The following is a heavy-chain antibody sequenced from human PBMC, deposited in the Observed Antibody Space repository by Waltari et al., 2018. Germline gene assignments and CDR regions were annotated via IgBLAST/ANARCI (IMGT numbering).Heavy chain of an antibody. Sequence: QVQLQQWGAGLLKPSETLSLTCAVYGGSFSGYYWSWIRQPPGKGLEWIGEINHSGSTNYHPSLKSPVTIAVDTSKNQFSLKLSSVNAADTAVYYCARGLWPAAGTAGGEDYWGQGTLVTVSS. D-gene: IGHD6-13*01. CDR2: INHSGST. CDR3: ARGLWPAAGTAGGEDY. J-gene: IGHJ4*02. V-gene: IGHV4-34*01. CDR1: GGSFSGYY.